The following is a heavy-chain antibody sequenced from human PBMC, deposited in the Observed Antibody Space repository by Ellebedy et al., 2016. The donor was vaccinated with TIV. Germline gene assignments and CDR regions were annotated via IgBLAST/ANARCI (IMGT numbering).Heavy chain of an antibody. V-gene: IGHV1-46*01. CDR2: MNPNSGST. CDR3: AREGVMTTVITGWFDP. Sequence: ASVKVSCKASGYTFTSYYMHWVRQAPGQGLEWMGWMNPNSGSTSYAENFKGRVTMTGDTSTSTVFMELSGLRSEDTAVYFCAREGVMTTVITGWFDPWGQGTLVTV. J-gene: IGHJ5*02. CDR1: GYTFTSYY. D-gene: IGHD4-17*01.